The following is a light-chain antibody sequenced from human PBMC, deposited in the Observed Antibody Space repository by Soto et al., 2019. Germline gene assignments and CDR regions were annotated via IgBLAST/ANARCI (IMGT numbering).Light chain of an antibody. V-gene: IGKV1-5*01. CDR2: DAS. J-gene: IGKJ1*01. Sequence: DIQLTQSPSTLSASVGDRVTLTCRASQSLNTRLAWYQQRPGKAPKLLIYDASTLESGVPSRFSGGGSGTEFTLTISSLQPDDFATYYCQQYNSYSTFGQGTKVDIK. CDR3: QQYNSYST. CDR1: QSLNTR.